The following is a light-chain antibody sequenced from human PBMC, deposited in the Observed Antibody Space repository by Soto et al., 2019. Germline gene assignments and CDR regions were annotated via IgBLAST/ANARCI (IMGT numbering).Light chain of an antibody. Sequence: QYVLTQPPSVCGAPGQTITISCTRSSCNIGAGYDVHWYQQLPGRAPKLLIYGNNNRPSGVPDRFSGSKSGTSVSLAITGLRGEDEADYHCQSYDSSLTNAVFGGGTQLTV. CDR3: QSYDSSLTNAV. J-gene: IGLJ2*01. V-gene: IGLV1-40*01. CDR2: GNN. CDR1: SCNIGAGYD.